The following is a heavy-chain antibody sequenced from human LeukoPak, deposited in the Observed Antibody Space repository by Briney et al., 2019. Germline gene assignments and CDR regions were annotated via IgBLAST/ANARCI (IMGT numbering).Heavy chain of an antibody. J-gene: IGHJ4*02. CDR1: GFTFDDYG. CDR3: ARGRDYDILTGYYPLDY. D-gene: IGHD3-9*01. CDR2: INWNGGST. Sequence: GGSLRLSCAASGFTFDDYGMSWVRQAPGKGLEWVSGINWNGGSTGYADSVKGRFTISRDNAKNSLYLQMNSLRAEDTALYYCARGRDYDILTGYYPLDYWGQGTLVTVSS. V-gene: IGHV3-20*04.